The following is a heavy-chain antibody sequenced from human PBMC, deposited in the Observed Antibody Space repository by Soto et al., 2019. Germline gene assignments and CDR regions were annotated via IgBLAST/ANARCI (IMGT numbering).Heavy chain of an antibody. Sequence: GASVKVSCKASGYTFSIYYMHWVRQAPGQGLEWMGMINPSGGSASYTQKFQGRVTMTTDTSTTTAYMELRNLRSDDTAVYYCARDPYHVLMVNAPNLYGMDVWGQGTTVTGSS. V-gene: IGHV1-46*01. CDR1: GYTFSIYY. CDR3: ARDPYHVLMVNAPNLYGMDV. CDR2: INPSGGSA. J-gene: IGHJ6*02. D-gene: IGHD2-8*01.